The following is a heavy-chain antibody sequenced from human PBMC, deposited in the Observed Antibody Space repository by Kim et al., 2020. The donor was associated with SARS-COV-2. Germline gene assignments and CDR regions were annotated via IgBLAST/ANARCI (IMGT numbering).Heavy chain of an antibody. V-gene: IGHV3-74*01. Sequence: YADSVKGRFTISRNNAKNTLYLQMNSLRAEDTAVYYCSRRAYSSGWWYFDYWGQGTLVTVSS. CDR3: SRRAYSSGWWYFDY. D-gene: IGHD6-19*01. J-gene: IGHJ4*02.